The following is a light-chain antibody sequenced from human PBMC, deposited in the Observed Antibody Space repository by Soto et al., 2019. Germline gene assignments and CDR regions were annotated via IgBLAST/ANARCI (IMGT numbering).Light chain of an antibody. J-gene: IGLJ3*02. CDR3: SSYTSSTTQV. V-gene: IGLV2-14*01. Sequence: QSVLTQPASASGSPGQSITISCAGTSSGVGAYNYVSWYQQHPGKAPKLVIYEVGDRPSGVSNRFSGSKSGNTASLTISGLQAEDEADYYCSSYTSSTTQVFGGGTQLTVL. CDR1: SSGVGAYNY. CDR2: EVG.